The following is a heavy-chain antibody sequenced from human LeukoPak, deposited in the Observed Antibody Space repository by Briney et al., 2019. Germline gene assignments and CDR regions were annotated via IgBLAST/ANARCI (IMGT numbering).Heavy chain of an antibody. V-gene: IGHV3-23*01. CDR2: ISNSAAAT. D-gene: IGHD3-22*01. CDR1: GFTFSSYA. J-gene: IGHJ4*02. CDR3: AKRGSVVTLFDY. Sequence: GGSLRLSCVASGFTFSSYAMTWVRQAPGKGLEWVSIISNSAAATYYAGSVEGRFTISRDNSKSILYLHMTGLRAEDTAIYFCAKRGSVVTLFDYWGQGALDTVSS.